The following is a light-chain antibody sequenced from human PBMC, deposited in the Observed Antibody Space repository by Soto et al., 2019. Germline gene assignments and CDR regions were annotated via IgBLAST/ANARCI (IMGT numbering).Light chain of an antibody. CDR2: DAS. V-gene: IGKV3-15*01. J-gene: IGKJ1*01. Sequence: EVVLTQSPGTLSLSPGERATLSCRASQSVSSSYLAWFQQRPGQAPRLLIYDASTRATGIPARFSGSGSGTEFTLTITSLQSEDFAVYYCQQYHNWPRTFGQGTKVDIK. CDR1: QSVSSSY. CDR3: QQYHNWPRT.